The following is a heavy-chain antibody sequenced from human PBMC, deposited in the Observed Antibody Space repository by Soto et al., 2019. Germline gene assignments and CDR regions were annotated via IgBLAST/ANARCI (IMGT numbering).Heavy chain of an antibody. CDR1: GGSVSSGSYY. D-gene: IGHD5-12*01. J-gene: IGHJ4*02. Sequence: QVQLQESGPGLVKPSETLSLTCTVSGGSVSSGSYYWSWIRQPPGKGLEWIGYIYYSGSTNYNPSLKSRVTISVDTSKNQISLKLSSVTAADTAVYYCAREAEMATITDYWGQGTLVTVSS. CDR2: IYYSGST. CDR3: AREAEMATITDY. V-gene: IGHV4-61*01.